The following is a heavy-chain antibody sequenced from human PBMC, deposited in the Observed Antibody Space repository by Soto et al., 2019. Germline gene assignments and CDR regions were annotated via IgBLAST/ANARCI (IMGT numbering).Heavy chain of an antibody. CDR3: VKGLYYYDSSRYYPFAY. D-gene: IGHD3-22*01. Sequence: PGGSLRLSCSASGFTFSSYAMHWVRQAPGKGLEYVSSISTNGGSTHYADSVKGRLTISRDNSKNTQYLQMSSLRADDMAVYYCVKGLYYYDSSRYYPFAYWGQGTLVPVSS. V-gene: IGHV3-64D*06. CDR1: GFTFSSYA. CDR2: ISTNGGST. J-gene: IGHJ4*02.